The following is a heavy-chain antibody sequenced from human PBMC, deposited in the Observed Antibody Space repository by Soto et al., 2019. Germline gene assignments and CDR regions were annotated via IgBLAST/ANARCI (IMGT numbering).Heavy chain of an antibody. CDR1: GGTFSSYA. CDR2: IIPIFGTA. Sequence: SVKVACKASGGTFSSYAISWVRQAPGQGLEWMGGIIPIFGTANYAQKFQGRVTITADESTSTAYMELSSLRSEDTAVYYCARVRQITIFGVVIGGMDVWGQGTTVTVSS. V-gene: IGHV1-69*13. D-gene: IGHD3-3*01. CDR3: ARVRQITIFGVVIGGMDV. J-gene: IGHJ6*02.